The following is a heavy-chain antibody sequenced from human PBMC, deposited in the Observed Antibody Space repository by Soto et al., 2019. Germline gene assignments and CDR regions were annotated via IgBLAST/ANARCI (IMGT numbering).Heavy chain of an antibody. D-gene: IGHD3-22*01. CDR3: ARVKYYYDSSGPDAFDI. V-gene: IGHV1-69*13. CDR2: IIPIFGTA. Sequence: GASVKVSCKASGGTFSSYAISWVRQAPGQGLEWMGGIIPIFGTANYAQKFQGRVTITADESTSTAYMELSSLRSEDTAVYYCARVKYYYDSSGPDAFDIWGQGTMVT. J-gene: IGHJ3*02. CDR1: GGTFSSYA.